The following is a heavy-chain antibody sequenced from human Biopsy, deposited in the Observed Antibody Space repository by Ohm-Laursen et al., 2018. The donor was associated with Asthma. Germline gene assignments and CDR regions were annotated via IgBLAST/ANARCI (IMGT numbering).Heavy chain of an antibody. J-gene: IGHJ6*02. CDR2: ISYTGSA. CDR3: VRQSGYRSGWPKLLFVYYGMDV. D-gene: IGHD6-19*01. Sequence: SDTLSLTCTVSGGSMSSSSYYWGWIRQPPGKGPEWMGSISYTGSAYHNPSLKSRVTISVDTSKNHFSLKLSSVTAADTAQYYCVRQSGYRSGWPKLLFVYYGMDVWGPGATVTVSS. CDR1: GGSMSSSSYY. V-gene: IGHV4-39*01.